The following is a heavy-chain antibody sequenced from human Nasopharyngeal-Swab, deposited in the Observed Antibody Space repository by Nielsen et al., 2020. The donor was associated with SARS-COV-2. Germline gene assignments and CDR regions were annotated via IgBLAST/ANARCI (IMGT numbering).Heavy chain of an antibody. J-gene: IGHJ4*02. CDR1: GGSISSSSYY. D-gene: IGHD3-3*01. V-gene: IGHV4-39*01. CDR3: ARGGVLRFLEWLL. CDR2: IYYSGST. Sequence: SETLSLTCTVSGGSISSSSYYWGWIRQPPGKGLEWIGSIYYSGSTYYNPSLKSRVTISVETSKNQFSLKLSSVTAADTAVYYCARGGVLRFLEWLLWGQGTLVTVSS.